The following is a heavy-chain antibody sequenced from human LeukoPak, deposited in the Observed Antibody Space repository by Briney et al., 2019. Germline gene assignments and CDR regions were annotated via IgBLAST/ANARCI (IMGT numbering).Heavy chain of an antibody. D-gene: IGHD6-13*01. J-gene: IGHJ4*02. CDR2: INQDASVR. Sequence: GGSLRLSCAASGFSFSTYWMSWVRQTPEKGLEFVANINQDASVRNYMDSLKGRCTISRDNAKKSVYLEINSLRADDAAMYYCARDPGSSSFDLWGQGALVTVSS. V-gene: IGHV3-7*01. CDR3: ARDPGSSSFDL. CDR1: GFSFSTYW.